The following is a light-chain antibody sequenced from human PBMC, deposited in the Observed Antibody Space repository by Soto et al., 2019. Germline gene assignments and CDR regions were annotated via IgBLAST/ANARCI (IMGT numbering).Light chain of an antibody. CDR3: TQYSNIIT. V-gene: IGKV1-5*01. CDR2: DAS. J-gene: IGKJ5*01. Sequence: DIQITQSPSTLSGSVGDRVTITCRASQSISSWLAWYQQKPGKAPKLLIYDASSLETGVPSRFSDSGSGTYFSFTIRSLKPEEFATSYCTQYSNIITFGHGTRLAIK. CDR1: QSISSW.